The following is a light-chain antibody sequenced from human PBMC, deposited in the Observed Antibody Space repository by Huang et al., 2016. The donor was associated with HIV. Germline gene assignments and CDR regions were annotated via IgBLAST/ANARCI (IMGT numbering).Light chain of an antibody. CDR1: QSITHF. CDR2: AAS. V-gene: IGKV1-39*01. J-gene: IGKJ2*01. Sequence: DIQMTQSPSSLSASLGDRVTITCRASQSITHFLNWYQQKPGKAPKLLIYAASNLQSGVPIRFSGSGSGTDFTLTISSLQPEDFATYYCQQSYSSSMYTFGQGTKLDIK. CDR3: QQSYSSSMYT.